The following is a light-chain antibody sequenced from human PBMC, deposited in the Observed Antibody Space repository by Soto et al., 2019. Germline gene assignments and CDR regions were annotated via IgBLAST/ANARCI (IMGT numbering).Light chain of an antibody. J-gene: IGKJ1*01. CDR3: QQLNSYPQT. Sequence: DIQLTQSPSFLSASVGDRVTITCRASQGISSYLAWYQQKPGKAPKLLIYAASTLQSGVPSRFSGSGSGTEFTLTISSLQREDFATYYCQQLNSYPQTFGQGTKVEIK. CDR2: AAS. V-gene: IGKV1-9*01. CDR1: QGISSY.